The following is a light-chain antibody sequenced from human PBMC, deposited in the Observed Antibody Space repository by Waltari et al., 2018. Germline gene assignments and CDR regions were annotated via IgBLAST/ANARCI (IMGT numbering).Light chain of an antibody. CDR1: QSVSSNY. CDR2: GTS. J-gene: IGKJ2*01. V-gene: IGKV3-20*01. Sequence: EIGFTQSPGTLSLSPGERATLSCRASQSVSSNYLAWYQQKPGQAPRLLIYGTSSRATGIPDRFSGSGSGTDFTLTISRLEPEDFAVYYCQQYGSSSYTFGQGTKLEIK. CDR3: QQYGSSSYT.